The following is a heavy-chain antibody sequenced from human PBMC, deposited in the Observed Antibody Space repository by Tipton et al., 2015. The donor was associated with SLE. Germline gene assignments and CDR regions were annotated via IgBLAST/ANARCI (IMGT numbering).Heavy chain of an antibody. CDR1: GGSISSSSYY. D-gene: IGHD6-19*01. CDR3: ARGEWLVREGFDP. CDR2: IYYSGST. V-gene: IGHV4-39*07. Sequence: TLSLTCTVSGGSISSSSYYWGWIRQPPGKGLEWIGSIYYSGSTNYNPSLKSRVTISVDTSKNQFSLKLSSVTAADTAVYYCARGEWLVREGFDPWGQGTLVTVSS. J-gene: IGHJ5*02.